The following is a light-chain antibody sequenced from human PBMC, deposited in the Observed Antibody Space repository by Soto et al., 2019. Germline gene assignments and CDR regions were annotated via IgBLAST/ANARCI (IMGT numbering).Light chain of an antibody. CDR1: QSVSSSS. V-gene: IGKV3-20*01. CDR2: GAS. CDR3: QQYAGSST. Sequence: TVLAQSPGTLSLSPGERATLSGRASQSVSSSSLAWYQQKPGQAPRLLIFGASSRATGIPDRFSGSGSGTDFTLTIRRLEPEDFAVYYCQQYAGSSTFGQGTKLDIK. J-gene: IGKJ1*01.